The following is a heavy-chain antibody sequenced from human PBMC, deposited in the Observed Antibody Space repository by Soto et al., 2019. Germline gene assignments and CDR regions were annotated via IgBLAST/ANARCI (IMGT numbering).Heavy chain of an antibody. CDR1: GFTFGDYA. Sequence: GGSLRLSCTASGFTFGDYAMSWVRQAPGKGLEWVGFIRSKAYGGTTEYAASVKGRFTISRDDSKSIAYLQMNSLKTEDTAVYYCTRSIAARLVDAFDIWGQGTMVTVSS. CDR2: IRSKAYGGTT. D-gene: IGHD6-6*01. CDR3: TRSIAARLVDAFDI. V-gene: IGHV3-49*04. J-gene: IGHJ3*02.